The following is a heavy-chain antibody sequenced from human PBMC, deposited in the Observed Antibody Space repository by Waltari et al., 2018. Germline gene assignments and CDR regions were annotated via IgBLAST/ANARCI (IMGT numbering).Heavy chain of an antibody. D-gene: IGHD6-13*01. Sequence: QVQLVQSGAEVKKTGASVKVSCKASVYTVTSYDINWVRQATGQGLEWMGWMNPNSGNTGYAQKFQGRVTITRNTSISTAYMELSSLRSEDTAVYYCARVGSSSWYLGYWGQGTLVTVSS. CDR2: MNPNSGNT. CDR1: VYTVTSYD. J-gene: IGHJ4*02. V-gene: IGHV1-8*03. CDR3: ARVGSSSWYLGY.